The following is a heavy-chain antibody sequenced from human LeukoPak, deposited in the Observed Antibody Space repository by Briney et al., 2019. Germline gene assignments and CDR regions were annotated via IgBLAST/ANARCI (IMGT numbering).Heavy chain of an antibody. CDR3: AKDSSSRGWYFEH. J-gene: IGHJ4*02. CDR2: ISYDGGNK. V-gene: IGHV3-30-3*01. CDR1: GFTFSNYA. D-gene: IGHD6-19*01. Sequence: PGGSLRLSCEASGFTFSNYAMHWVRQAPGKGLEWVAVISYDGGNKYYADTVKGRFTISRDKSENTLYLQMNRLRAEDTAVYFCAKDSSSRGWYFEHWGQGTLVTVSS.